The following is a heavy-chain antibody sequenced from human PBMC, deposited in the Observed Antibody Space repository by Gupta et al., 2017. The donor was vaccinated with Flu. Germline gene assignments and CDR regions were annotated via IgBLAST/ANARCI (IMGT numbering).Heavy chain of an antibody. CDR2: ISGSGGST. V-gene: IGHV3-23*01. CDR1: GFTFSSYA. D-gene: IGHD3-3*01. Sequence: EVQLLESGGGLVQPGGSLRLSCAASGFTFSSYAMSWVRQAPGKGLEWVSAISGSGGSTYYADSVKGRFTISRDNSKNTLYLQMNSLRAEDTAVYYCAKAKRTIFGVVPNYYYYGMDVWGQGTTVTVSS. J-gene: IGHJ6*02. CDR3: AKAKRTIFGVVPNYYYYGMDV.